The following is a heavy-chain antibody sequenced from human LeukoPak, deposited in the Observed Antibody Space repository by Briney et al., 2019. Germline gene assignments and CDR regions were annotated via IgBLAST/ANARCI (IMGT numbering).Heavy chain of an antibody. CDR2: TSSSSSYI. J-gene: IGHJ4*02. CDR1: GFTFSSNS. V-gene: IGHV3-21*01. D-gene: IGHD4-17*01. CDR3: AKEDYGDYLSYFDY. Sequence: GGSMRLSCAASGFTFSSNSINWVRKAPGKGLGWLSSTSSSSSYIYYADSVKGRFTISRDNAKNSLYLQMNSRRAADTAVYYCAKEDYGDYLSYFDYSGQGTLVTVSS.